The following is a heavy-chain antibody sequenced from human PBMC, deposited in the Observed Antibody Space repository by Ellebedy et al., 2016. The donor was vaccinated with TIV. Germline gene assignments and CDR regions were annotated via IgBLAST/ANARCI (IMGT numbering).Heavy chain of an antibody. CDR1: GFTFSAYA. D-gene: IGHD3-10*01. Sequence: GESLKISCAASGFTFSAYAMRWVRQAPGKGLEWVSTISASGVSTYYADSVQGRFTISRDNSKNTLYLQMNSLRAEDTAVYFCAKDPQLVVLRGVIFDYWGQGTLVTVSS. J-gene: IGHJ4*02. CDR2: ISASGVST. V-gene: IGHV3-23*01. CDR3: AKDPQLVVLRGVIFDY.